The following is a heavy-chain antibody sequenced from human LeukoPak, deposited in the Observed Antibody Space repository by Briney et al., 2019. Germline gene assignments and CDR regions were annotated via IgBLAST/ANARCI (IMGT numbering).Heavy chain of an antibody. Sequence: ASVKVSCKASGYSFIGYSMHWVRQAPGQGLEWMGWINPNTGGTNYAQKFQGRVTMTRDTSISIAYMELSSLRSDDTAVYHCAREYVADSSPLFDYWGQGSLVTVSS. CDR3: AREYVADSSPLFDY. V-gene: IGHV1-2*02. CDR2: INPNTGGT. CDR1: GYSFIGYS. D-gene: IGHD6-13*01. J-gene: IGHJ4*02.